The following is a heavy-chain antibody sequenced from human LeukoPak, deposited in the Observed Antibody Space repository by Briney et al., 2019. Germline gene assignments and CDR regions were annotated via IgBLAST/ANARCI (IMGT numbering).Heavy chain of an antibody. D-gene: IGHD3-9*01. J-gene: IGHJ5*02. V-gene: IGHV4-59*01. CDR3: ARGLGDIRWLDP. CDR2: IYYSGST. CDR1: GGSISTYY. Sequence: TSETLSLTCTVSGGSISTYYWTWIRQPPGKGLEWIGYIYYSGSTKYNPSLKSRVTISVDTSKNQFSLKPSSVTAADTAVYYCARGLGDIRWLDPWGQGTLVTVSS.